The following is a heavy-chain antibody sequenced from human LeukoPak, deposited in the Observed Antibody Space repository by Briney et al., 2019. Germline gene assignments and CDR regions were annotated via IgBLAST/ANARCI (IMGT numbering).Heavy chain of an antibody. D-gene: IGHD1-26*01. V-gene: IGHV3-30*04. Sequence: GGSLRLSCAASGFPFSVSAMHWVRQAPGKGLEWVTLILSDGTNKYYTDSVKGRFTIPRDNSKKTLYLEMNSLRVEDTAVYYCARTGESHAFDIWGQGTMVTVSS. J-gene: IGHJ3*02. CDR1: GFPFSVSA. CDR3: ARTGESHAFDI. CDR2: ILSDGTNK.